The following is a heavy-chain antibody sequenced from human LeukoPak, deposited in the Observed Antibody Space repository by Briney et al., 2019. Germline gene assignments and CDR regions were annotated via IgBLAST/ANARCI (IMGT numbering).Heavy chain of an antibody. CDR3: ARGPDCSSTSCDNNWFDP. V-gene: IGHV4-34*01. CDR2: INHSGST. CDR1: GGSISPYY. J-gene: IGHJ5*02. Sequence: PSETLSLTCTVSGGSISPYYWSWIRQPPGKGLEWIGEINHSGSTNYNPSLKSRVTISVDTSKNQFSLKLSSVTAADTAVYYCARGPDCSSTSCDNNWFDPWGQGTLVTVSS. D-gene: IGHD2-2*02.